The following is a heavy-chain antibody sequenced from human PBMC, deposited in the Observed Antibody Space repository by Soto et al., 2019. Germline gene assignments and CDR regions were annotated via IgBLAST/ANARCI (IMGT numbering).Heavy chain of an antibody. CDR1: GYTFSNFW. CDR2: IYPGDHET. J-gene: IGHJ4*02. V-gene: IGHV5-51*01. Sequence: GGSLKISCRCSGYTFSNFWIAWVRHLPGKGLEWMGIIYPGDHETRYSPSFHGKVTISADKSINTAYLQWSSLEASDSAFYYCARSPRSSPYFDYWGQGALVTVYS. CDR3: ARSPRSSPYFDY. D-gene: IGHD6-13*01.